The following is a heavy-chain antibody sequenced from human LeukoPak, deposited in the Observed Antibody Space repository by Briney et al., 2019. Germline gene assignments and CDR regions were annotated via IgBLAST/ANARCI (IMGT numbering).Heavy chain of an antibody. D-gene: IGHD2-15*01. V-gene: IGHV4-39*01. Sequence: TSETLSLTCTVSGGSISSGSYFWGRIRQSPGKGLEWIGSSYSGGSTYYQNPSLKSGGTISVETYKNQFLLIVSLVTAAATAGFYCARHDGRSGGTMGALDPWGRGALVIVSS. J-gene: IGHJ5*02. CDR2: SYSGGST. CDR1: GGSISSGSYF. CDR3: ARHDGRSGGTMGALDP.